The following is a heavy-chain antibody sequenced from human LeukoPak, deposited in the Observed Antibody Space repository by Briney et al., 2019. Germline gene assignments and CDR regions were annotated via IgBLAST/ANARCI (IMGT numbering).Heavy chain of an antibody. J-gene: IGHJ4*02. CDR3: ARDQDDYGGNSPLGY. CDR2: ISTDGSTT. Sequence: PGGSLRLSCAASGFTFSSYWMHWVRQAPGKGLVWVSGISTDGSTTTYADSVKGRFTISRDYAKNTLYLQMNSLRAEDTAVYYCARDQDDYGGNSPLGYWGQGTLVTVSS. D-gene: IGHD4-23*01. CDR1: GFTFSSYW. V-gene: IGHV3-74*01.